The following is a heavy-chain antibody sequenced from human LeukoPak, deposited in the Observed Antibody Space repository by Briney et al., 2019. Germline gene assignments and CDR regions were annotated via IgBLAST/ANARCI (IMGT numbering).Heavy chain of an antibody. Sequence: GGSLRLSCAASGFTLSNYAMSWVRQAPGKGLEWVSSINYSGGGTYYADSVKGRFTNTRDNSKNTLYLQMNSLRAEDTAIYYCAKASRGYSPFDYWGQGTLVTVSS. V-gene: IGHV3-23*01. CDR2: INYSGGGT. D-gene: IGHD5-18*01. CDR1: GFTLSNYA. CDR3: AKASRGYSPFDY. J-gene: IGHJ4*02.